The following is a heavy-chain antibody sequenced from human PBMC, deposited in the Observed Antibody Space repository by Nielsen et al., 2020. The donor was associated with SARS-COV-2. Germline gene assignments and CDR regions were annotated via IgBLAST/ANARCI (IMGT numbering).Heavy chain of an antibody. D-gene: IGHD2-2*01. CDR2: INSDGSST. J-gene: IGHJ4*02. V-gene: IGHV3-74*01. CDR1: GFTFSSYW. CDR3: ASNKKGGYCSSTSCFPFDY. Sequence: GESLKISCAASGFTFSSYWMHWVRQAPGKGLVWVSRINSDGSSTSYADSVKGRFTISRDNAKNTLYLQMNSLRAEDTAVYYCASNKKGGYCSSTSCFPFDYWGQGTLVTVSS.